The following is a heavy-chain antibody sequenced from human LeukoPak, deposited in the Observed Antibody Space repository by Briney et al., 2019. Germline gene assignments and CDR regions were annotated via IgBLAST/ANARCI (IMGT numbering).Heavy chain of an antibody. J-gene: IGHJ4*02. CDR2: IWYDGSNN. D-gene: IGHD3-22*01. CDR1: GFTFSNNA. V-gene: IGHV3-33*08. CDR3: ARDQDYFDSSGYHEY. Sequence: GGSLRLSCAASGFTFSNNAMHWVRQAPGKGLEWVAVIWYDGSNNYYADSVRGRFTISRDNSKNTLYLQMSSLRAEDTAVYYCARDQDYFDSSGYHEYWGQGTLVTVSS.